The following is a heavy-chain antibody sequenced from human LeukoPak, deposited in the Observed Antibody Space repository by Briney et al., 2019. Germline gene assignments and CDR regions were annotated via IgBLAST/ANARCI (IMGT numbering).Heavy chain of an antibody. Sequence: SETLSLTCAVYGGSFSGYYWSWIRQPPGKGLEWIGEINHSGSTNYNPSLKSRVTISVDKSKNQFPLKLSSVTAADTAVYYCAREGYGDYALRAFDIWGQGTKVTVSS. CDR3: AREGYGDYALRAFDI. J-gene: IGHJ3*02. CDR2: INHSGST. D-gene: IGHD4-17*01. CDR1: GGSFSGYY. V-gene: IGHV4-34*01.